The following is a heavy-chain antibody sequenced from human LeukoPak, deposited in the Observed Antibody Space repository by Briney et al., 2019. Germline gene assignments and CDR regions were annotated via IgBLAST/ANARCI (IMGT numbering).Heavy chain of an antibody. V-gene: IGHV4-39*07. CDR2: IYYSGST. CDR1: GGPISSNYY. Sequence: SETLSLTCTVSGGPISSNYYWGWIRQPPGKGLEWIGNIYYSGSTYYSPSLKSRVTISIDTSKNQFSLKLSSLTAADTAVYYCARSHWGPFGSRIANWFDPWGQGTLVTVSS. CDR3: ARSHWGPFGSRIANWFDP. D-gene: IGHD7-27*01. J-gene: IGHJ5*02.